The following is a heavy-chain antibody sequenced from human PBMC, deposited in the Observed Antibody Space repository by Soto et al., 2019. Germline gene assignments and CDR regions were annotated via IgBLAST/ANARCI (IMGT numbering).Heavy chain of an antibody. CDR3: AKGQFTEVKCYSGYMDV. J-gene: IGHJ6*03. V-gene: IGHV3-9*01. CDR1: GFSFGDYA. CDR2: IFWNSGTI. D-gene: IGHD2-21*01. Sequence: DVQLVESGGGLVQPGRSLRLSCEVSGFSFGDYAMHWVRQAPGKGLEWVSGIFWNSGTIAYADSVKGRFTISRDNAKKSLYLQMNSLRPEDTALYYCAKGQFTEVKCYSGYMDVWGKGTTVTVSS.